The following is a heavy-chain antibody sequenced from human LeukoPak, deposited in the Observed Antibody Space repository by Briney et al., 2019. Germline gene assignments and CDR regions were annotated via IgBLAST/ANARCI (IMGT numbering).Heavy chain of an antibody. D-gene: IGHD3-3*01. CDR2: IYYSGST. J-gene: IGHJ6*02. CDR1: GDSISSGAYS. CDR3: ASVRIFRKTLYGMDV. V-gene: IGHV4-31*11. Sequence: SQTLSLTCAVSGDSISSGAYSWTWIRQPPGKGLEWIGYIYYSGSTYYNPSLKSRVTISVDTSKNQFSLKLSSVTAADTAVYYCASVRIFRKTLYGMDVWGQGTTVTVSS.